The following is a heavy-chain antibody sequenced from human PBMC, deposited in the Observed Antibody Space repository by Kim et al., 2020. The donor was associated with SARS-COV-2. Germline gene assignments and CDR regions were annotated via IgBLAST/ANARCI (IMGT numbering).Heavy chain of an antibody. D-gene: IGHD1-26*01. J-gene: IGHJ4*02. CDR1: GFTFSDYA. V-gene: IGHV3-23*01. CDR3: AKDEVGSTPFFLR. Sequence: GGSLRLSCVASGFTFSDYAMSWVRQAPGKGLEWLSAISGSGDTTYYADSVKGRFTISRDKSKNMLYLQMNSLRPEDTAIYYCAKDEVGSTPFFLRWGQGILVTVSS. CDR2: ISGSGDTT.